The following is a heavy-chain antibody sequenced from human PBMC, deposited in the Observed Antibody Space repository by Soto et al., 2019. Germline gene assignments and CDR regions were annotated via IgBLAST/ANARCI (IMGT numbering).Heavy chain of an antibody. Sequence: GGSLRLSCAASGFTFSSYGMHWVRQAPGKGLEWVAVIWYDGSNKYYADSVKGRFTISRDNSKNTLYLQMNSLRAEATAVYYCARDGLTGYPGYWGQGTLVTVSS. V-gene: IGHV3-33*01. CDR1: GFTFSSYG. J-gene: IGHJ4*02. CDR3: ARDGLTGYPGY. D-gene: IGHD3-9*01. CDR2: IWYDGSNK.